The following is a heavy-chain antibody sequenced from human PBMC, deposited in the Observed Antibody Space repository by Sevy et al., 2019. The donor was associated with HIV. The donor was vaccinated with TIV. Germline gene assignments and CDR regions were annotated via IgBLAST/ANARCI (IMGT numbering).Heavy chain of an antibody. J-gene: IGHJ6*02. CDR1: GGSISSSSYY. V-gene: IGHV4-39*01. Sequence: SETLSLTCTVSGGSISSSSYYWGWLRQPPGKGLEWIGSIYYSGSTYYNPSLKSRVTISVDTSKNQFSLKLSSVTAADTAVYYCARHGSIVTLYYYGMDVWGQGTTVTVSS. D-gene: IGHD6-6*01. CDR2: IYYSGST. CDR3: ARHGSIVTLYYYGMDV.